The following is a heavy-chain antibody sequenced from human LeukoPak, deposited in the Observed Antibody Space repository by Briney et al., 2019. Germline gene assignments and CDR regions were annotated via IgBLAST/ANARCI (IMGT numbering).Heavy chain of an antibody. J-gene: IGHJ4*02. CDR3: AREYGYNSY. CDR2: ISSSSSTI. Sequence: GGSLRLSCAASGFTFSSYSMNWVRQAPGKGLEWVSYISSSSSTIYYADSVKGRFTTSRDNAKNSLYPQMNSLRAEDTAVYYCAREYGYNSYWGQGTLVTVSS. D-gene: IGHD5-24*01. CDR1: GFTFSSYS. V-gene: IGHV3-48*01.